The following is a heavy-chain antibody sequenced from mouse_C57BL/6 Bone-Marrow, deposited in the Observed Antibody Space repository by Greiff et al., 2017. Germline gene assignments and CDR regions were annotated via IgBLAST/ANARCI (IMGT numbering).Heavy chain of an antibody. CDR2: IDPSDSYT. V-gene: IGHV1-69*01. D-gene: IGHD1-1*01. J-gene: IGHJ1*03. Sequence: QVQLQQPGAELVMPGASVKLSCKASGYTFTSYWMHWVKQRPGQGLEWIGEIDPSDSYTNYNQKFKGKSTLTVDKSSSTAYMQLSSLTSEDSAVXDCAREIYLGYFDVWGTGTTVTVSS. CDR1: GYTFTSYW. CDR3: AREIYLGYFDV.